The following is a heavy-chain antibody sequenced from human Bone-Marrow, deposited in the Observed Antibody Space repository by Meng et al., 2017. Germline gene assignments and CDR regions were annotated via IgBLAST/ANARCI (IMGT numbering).Heavy chain of an antibody. CDR1: GFTFSSYW. CDR2: INSDGSST. V-gene: IGHV3-74*01. CDR3: SRDRSYSSDY. D-gene: IGHD1-26*01. Sequence: GESLKISCAASGFTFSSYWMHWVRQAPGKGLVWVSRINSDGSSTNYADSVKGRFTISRDNAKNTVYLQMNSLRAEDTAVYYCSRDRSYSSDYWGQGALVTVSS. J-gene: IGHJ4*02.